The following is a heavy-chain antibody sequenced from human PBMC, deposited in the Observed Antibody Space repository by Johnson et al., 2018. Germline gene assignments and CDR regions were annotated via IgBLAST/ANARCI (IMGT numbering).Heavy chain of an antibody. CDR3: AKDDIAVAGTFMDV. Sequence: VQLVQSGGGVVQPGRSLILSCAASGFTFDDYAMHWVRQAPGKGLEWVSGISWNSGSIGYADSVTGRFTISRDNAKNSLYLQMNSLRAEDTALYYCAKDDIAVAGTFMDVWGQGTTVTVSS. CDR1: GFTFDDYA. CDR2: ISWNSGSI. D-gene: IGHD6-19*01. J-gene: IGHJ6*02. V-gene: IGHV3-9*01.